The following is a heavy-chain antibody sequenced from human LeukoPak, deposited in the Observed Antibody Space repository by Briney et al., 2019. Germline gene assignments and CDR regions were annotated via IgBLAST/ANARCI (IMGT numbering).Heavy chain of an antibody. D-gene: IGHD2-21*01. CDR1: GYTLTVYY. CDR2: INPNSGDT. V-gene: IGHV1-2*06. CDR3: ARDGAVIYYGMDV. J-gene: IGHJ6*02. Sequence: ASVKVSCKASGYTLTVYYIHWVRQAPGQGLEWMGRINPNSGDTNFAQKFQGRVTMTRDTSISTAYMDLSGLRPDDTAVYYCARDGAVIYYGMDVWGQGTTVTVSS.